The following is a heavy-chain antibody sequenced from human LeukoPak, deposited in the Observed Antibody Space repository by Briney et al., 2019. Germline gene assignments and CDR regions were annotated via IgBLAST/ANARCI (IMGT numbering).Heavy chain of an antibody. J-gene: IGHJ3*02. D-gene: IGHD2-2*01. Sequence: PSETLSLTCTVSGGSISSYYWSWIRQPPGKGLEWIGFIYYSGSTNYNPSLKSRVTISVDTSKNQFSLKLSSVTAADTAVYYCARGVVPAAMPIDAFDIWGQGTMVTVSS. CDR1: GGSISSYY. CDR2: IYYSGST. CDR3: ARGVVPAAMPIDAFDI. V-gene: IGHV4-59*12.